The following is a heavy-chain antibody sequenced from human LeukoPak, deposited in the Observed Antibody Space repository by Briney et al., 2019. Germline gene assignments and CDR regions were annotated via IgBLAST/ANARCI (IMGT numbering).Heavy chain of an antibody. J-gene: IGHJ6*03. CDR2: IYTSGST. D-gene: IGHD3-22*01. Sequence: SETLSLTCAVYGGSFSGYYWSWIRQPAGKGLEWIGRIYTSGSTNYNPSLKSRVTMSVDTSKNQFSLKLSSVTAADTAVYYCAGTYYYDSSGYYYSYYMDVWGKGTTVTISS. V-gene: IGHV4-59*10. CDR1: GGSFSGYY. CDR3: AGTYYYDSSGYYYSYYMDV.